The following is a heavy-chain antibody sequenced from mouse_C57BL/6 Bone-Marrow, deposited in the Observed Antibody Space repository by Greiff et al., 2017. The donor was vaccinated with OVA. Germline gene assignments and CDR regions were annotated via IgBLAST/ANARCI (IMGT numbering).Heavy chain of an antibody. J-gene: IGHJ3*01. D-gene: IGHD1-1*01. Sequence: VQLQQSGAELARPGASVKLSCKASGYTFTSYGISWVKQRTGQGLEWIGEIYPRSGNNYYNEKFKGNATLTADKSSSTAYMELRSLTSEDSAVYFCGGTTVPAWFAYWGQGTLVTVSA. V-gene: IGHV1-81*01. CDR2: IYPRSGNN. CDR1: GYTFTSYG. CDR3: GGTTVPAWFAY.